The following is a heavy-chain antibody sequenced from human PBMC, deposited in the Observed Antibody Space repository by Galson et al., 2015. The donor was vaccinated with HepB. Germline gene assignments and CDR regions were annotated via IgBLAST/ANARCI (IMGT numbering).Heavy chain of an antibody. CDR2: IHGGDTT. CDR1: EFIVSSDF. D-gene: IGHD5-24*01. J-gene: IGHJ4*02. V-gene: IGHV3-53*01. Sequence: SLRLSCAASEFIVSSDFMKWVRQAPGKGLEWVSFIHGGDTTYYADSVKGRFAISIDKSKNTLYLQMNSLRADDTAVYYCATRANWGQGTLVTVSS. CDR3: ATRAN.